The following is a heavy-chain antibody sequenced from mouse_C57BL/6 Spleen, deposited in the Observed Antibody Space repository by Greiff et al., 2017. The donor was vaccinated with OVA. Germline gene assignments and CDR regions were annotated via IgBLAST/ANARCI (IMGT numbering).Heavy chain of an antibody. V-gene: IGHV1-76*01. J-gene: IGHJ4*01. CDR2: IYPGSGNT. CDR3: ARYYDGAMDY. D-gene: IGHD1-1*01. Sequence: QVQLKQSGAELVRPGASVKLSCKASGYTFTDYYINWVKQRPGQGLEWIARIYPGSGNTYYNEKFKGKATLTAEKSSSTAYMQLSSLTSEDSAVYFCARYYDGAMDYWGQGTSVTVSS. CDR1: GYTFTDYY.